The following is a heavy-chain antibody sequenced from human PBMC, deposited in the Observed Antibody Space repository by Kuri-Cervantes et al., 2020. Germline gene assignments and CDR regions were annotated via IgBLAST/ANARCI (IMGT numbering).Heavy chain of an antibody. D-gene: IGHD4-17*01. J-gene: IGHJ4*02. CDR2: ISSSSSYI. CDR3: ARDLLYGDYVFDY. Sequence: GESLKISCAASGFTFSSYWMSWVRQAPGKGLEWVSSISSSSSYIYYADSVKGRFTISRDNAKNSLFLQLSTLRAEDTAMYYCARDLLYGDYVFDYWGQGTLVTVSS. V-gene: IGHV3-21*04. CDR1: GFTFSSYW.